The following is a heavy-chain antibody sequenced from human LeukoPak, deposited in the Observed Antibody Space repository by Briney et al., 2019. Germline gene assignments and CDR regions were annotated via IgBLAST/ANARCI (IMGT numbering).Heavy chain of an antibody. D-gene: IGHD2-2*01. CDR3: AARGYCSGTSCLLEY. Sequence: GGSLRLSCAASGFTFSSYWMHWVRQAPGKGLVWVSRINSDGSSTNYADSVKGRFTISRDNAKNTLYVQMNSLRAEDTAVYYCAARGYCSGTSCLLEYWGQGTLVTVSS. CDR1: GFTFSSYW. J-gene: IGHJ4*02. V-gene: IGHV3-74*01. CDR2: INSDGSST.